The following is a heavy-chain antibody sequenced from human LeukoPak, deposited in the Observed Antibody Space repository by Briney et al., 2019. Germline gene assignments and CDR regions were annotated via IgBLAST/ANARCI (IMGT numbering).Heavy chain of an antibody. V-gene: IGHV3-9*01. D-gene: IGHD3-10*01. CDR3: AKDMGYDSSGSYSGFDY. CDR2: ISWNSGSI. Sequence: GGSLRLSCAASGFTFDDYAMHWVRQAPGKGLGWVSGISWNSGSIGYADSVKGRFTISRDNAKNSLYLQMNSLRAEDTALYYCAKDMGYDSSGSYSGFDYWGQGTLVTVSS. CDR1: GFTFDDYA. J-gene: IGHJ4*02.